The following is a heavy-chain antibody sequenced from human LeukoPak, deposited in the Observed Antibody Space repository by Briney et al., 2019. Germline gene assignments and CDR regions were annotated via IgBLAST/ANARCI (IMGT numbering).Heavy chain of an antibody. J-gene: IGHJ4*02. D-gene: IGHD3-22*01. Sequence: GESLKISCQGSGYSFSNYWLGWVRQMPGKGLEWMGLIYPGDSDTRYSPSFQGQVTISADKSISTAYLQWSSLKASDTAMYYCARRGYYYDSSAYYYYFDYWGQGTLVSVSS. CDR1: GYSFSNYW. V-gene: IGHV5-51*01. CDR2: IYPGDSDT. CDR3: ARRGYYYDSSAYYYYFDY.